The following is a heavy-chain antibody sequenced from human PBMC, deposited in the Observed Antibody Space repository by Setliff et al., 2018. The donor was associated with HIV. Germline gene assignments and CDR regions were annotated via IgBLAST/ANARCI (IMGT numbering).Heavy chain of an antibody. CDR1: GDSIRSGSYY. J-gene: IGHJ6*02. CDR2: IHTSGST. Sequence: LSLTCTVSGDSIRSGSYYWGWIRQPAGKGLEWIGRIHTSGSTNYNPSLKSRVTISVDTSKNQFSLKLRSVTAADTAVYYCARGRIELLWSSQTYYYYGLDVWGQGTTVTVS. V-gene: IGHV4-61*02. D-gene: IGHD2-2*01. CDR3: ARGRIELLWSSQTYYYYGLDV.